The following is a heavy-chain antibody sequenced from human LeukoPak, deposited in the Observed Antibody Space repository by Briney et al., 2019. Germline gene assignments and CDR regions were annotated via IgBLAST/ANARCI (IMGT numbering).Heavy chain of an antibody. J-gene: IGHJ4*02. CDR3: AKDHRAYCGGDCVGFDY. CDR2: IRYDGSNK. Sequence: GGSLRLSCAASGFTFSSYGMHWVRQAPGKGLEWVAFIRYDGSNKYYADSVKGRFTISRDNSKNTLYLQMNSLRPEDTAVYYCAKDHRAYCGGDCVGFDYWGQGTPVTVSS. D-gene: IGHD2-21*02. V-gene: IGHV3-30*02. CDR1: GFTFSSYG.